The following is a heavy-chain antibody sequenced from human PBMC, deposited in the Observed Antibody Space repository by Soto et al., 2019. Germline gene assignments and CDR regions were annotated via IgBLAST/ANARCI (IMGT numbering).Heavy chain of an antibody. CDR2: ISDTGEST. Sequence: GGSLRLSCAASGIPFSTYPMVWIRQAPGRGLEWVSKISDTGESTKYLDSVKGRFTISRDNSKNTLYLQMNSLTADDTAVYYCASATTPTEYWGQGTLVTVSS. CDR1: GIPFSTYP. J-gene: IGHJ4*02. CDR3: ASATTPTEY. D-gene: IGHD4-17*01. V-gene: IGHV3-23*01.